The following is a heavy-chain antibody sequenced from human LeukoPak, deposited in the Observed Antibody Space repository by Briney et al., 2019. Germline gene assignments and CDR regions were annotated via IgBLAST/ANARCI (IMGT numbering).Heavy chain of an antibody. Sequence: ASVKVSCKASGYTFTSYDINWVRQATGQGLEWMGIINPSGGSTSYAQKFQGRVTMTRDTSTSTVYMELSSLRSEDTAVYYCARRSSGWYFDYWGQGTLVTVSS. J-gene: IGHJ4*02. D-gene: IGHD6-19*01. CDR3: ARRSSGWYFDY. CDR2: INPSGGST. CDR1: GYTFTSYD. V-gene: IGHV1-46*01.